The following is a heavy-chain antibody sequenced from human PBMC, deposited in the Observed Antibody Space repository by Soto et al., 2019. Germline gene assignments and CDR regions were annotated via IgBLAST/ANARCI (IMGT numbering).Heavy chain of an antibody. D-gene: IGHD3-10*01. Sequence: ASVKVSCKASGYTFTSYGIHWVRQAPGQRLEWTGWINAGNGNTKYSEKFQGRVTITADESTSTAYMELSSLRSEDTAVYYCARDRAGNPLTSYGMDVWGQGTTVTVSS. V-gene: IGHV1-3*01. J-gene: IGHJ6*02. CDR1: GYTFTSYG. CDR3: ARDRAGNPLTSYGMDV. CDR2: INAGNGNT.